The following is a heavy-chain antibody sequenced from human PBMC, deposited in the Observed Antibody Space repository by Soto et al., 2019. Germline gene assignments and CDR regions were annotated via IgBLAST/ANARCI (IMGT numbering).Heavy chain of an antibody. CDR3: TTGGYDMRLYYFDY. V-gene: IGHV3-15*07. Sequence: EVQLVESGGGLVKPGGSLRLSCAASGFTFSNAWMNWVRQAPGKGLEWVGRIKSKTDGGTTEYAAPVKGRSTISRHDSKNTLYLQMNSLDTEETAVYYCTTGGYDMRLYYFDYCAQGPLVTVSS. CDR2: IKSKTDGGTT. D-gene: IGHD3-3*01. J-gene: IGHJ4*02. CDR1: GFTFSNAW.